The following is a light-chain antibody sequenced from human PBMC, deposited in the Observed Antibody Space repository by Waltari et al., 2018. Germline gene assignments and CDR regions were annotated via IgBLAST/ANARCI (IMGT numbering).Light chain of an antibody. CDR2: WAS. CDR3: QQYYSIPIT. J-gene: IGKJ5*01. Sequence: DIVMTQSPDSLAVSLGERATIKCKSRQSIFYNSNNKNYMAWYQQKPGQPPKLLIYWASTRESGVPDRFSGSGSGTDFTLTISSLQAEDVAVYCCQQYYSIPITFGQGTRLEIK. V-gene: IGKV4-1*01. CDR1: QSIFYNSNNKNY.